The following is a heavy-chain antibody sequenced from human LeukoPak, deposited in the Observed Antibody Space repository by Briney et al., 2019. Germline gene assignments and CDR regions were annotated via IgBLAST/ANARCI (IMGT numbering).Heavy chain of an antibody. V-gene: IGHV3-53*01. CDR1: GFIVSSNY. CDR2: IYSDSTT. CDR3: ARIPIVVITSGGY. Sequence: GGSLRLSCAASGFIVSSNYMSWVRQAPGKGLEWVSVIYSDSTTYYADSVKGRFTISRDNSKNTMYLQMNSLRAEDTAVYYCARIPIVVITSGGYWGQGTLVTVSS. D-gene: IGHD3-22*01. J-gene: IGHJ4*02.